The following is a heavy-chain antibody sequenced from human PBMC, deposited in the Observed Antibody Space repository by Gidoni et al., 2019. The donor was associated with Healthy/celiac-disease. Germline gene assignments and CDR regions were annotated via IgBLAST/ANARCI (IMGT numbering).Heavy chain of an antibody. J-gene: IGHJ6*02. CDR1: GGTFSSYA. V-gene: IGHV1-69*06. Sequence: QVQLVQSGAEVKKPGSSVKVSCKASGGTFSSYAISWVPQAPGQGLEWMGGIIPIFGTANYAQKFQGRVTITADKSTSTAYMELSSLRSEDTAVYYCARGYCSGGSCYHALYYYYGMDVWGQGTTVTVSS. CDR2: IIPIFGTA. CDR3: ARGYCSGGSCYHALYYYYGMDV. D-gene: IGHD2-15*01.